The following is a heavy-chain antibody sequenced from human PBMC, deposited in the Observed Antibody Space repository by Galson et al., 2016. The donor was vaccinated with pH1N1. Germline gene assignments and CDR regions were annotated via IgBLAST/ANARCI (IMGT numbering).Heavy chain of an antibody. CDR2: ISHTGST. J-gene: IGHJ4*02. Sequence: ETLSLTCAVFGGSFSNYQWTWIRQSPGKGLEWIGEISHTGSTNYNPSLWNRLTISIDTSKSQFSLSLRSVSAADTGIYYCARRGRWQQMGFWGQGTPVSVSS. D-gene: IGHD5-24*01. V-gene: IGHV4-34*01. CDR1: GGSFSNYQ. CDR3: ARRGRWQQMGF.